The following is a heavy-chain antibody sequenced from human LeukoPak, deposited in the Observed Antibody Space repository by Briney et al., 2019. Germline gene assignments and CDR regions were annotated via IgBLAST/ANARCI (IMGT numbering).Heavy chain of an antibody. V-gene: IGHV3-66*01. CDR2: IYSGRST. Sequence: GGSLRLSCTASGFSVSSNYKSWVRQAPGKGLEWVSVIYSGRSTYYADSVKGRVTISRDRSNNTLYLQMNSLRVEDTAVYYCANEELDYWGQGVLVTVSS. CDR3: ANEELDY. J-gene: IGHJ4*02. CDR1: GFSVSSNY.